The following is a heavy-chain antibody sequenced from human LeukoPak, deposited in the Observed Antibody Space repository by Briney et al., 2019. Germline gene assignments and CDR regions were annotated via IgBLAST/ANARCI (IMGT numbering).Heavy chain of an antibody. J-gene: IGHJ6*02. CDR1: RYIFTSYG. D-gene: IGHD6-19*01. CDR2: ISAYNGNT. Sequence: GASVKVSCKASRYIFTSYGISWVRQAPGQGLEWMGWISAYNGNTNYAQKLQGRVTMTTDTSTSTAYMELRSLRSDDTAVYYCARDGIAVAGTNYYYGMDVWGQGTTVTVSS. CDR3: ARDGIAVAGTNYYYGMDV. V-gene: IGHV1-18*01.